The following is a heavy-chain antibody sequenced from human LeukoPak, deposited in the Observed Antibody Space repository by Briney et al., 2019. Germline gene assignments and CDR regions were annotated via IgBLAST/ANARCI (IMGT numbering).Heavy chain of an antibody. V-gene: IGHV4-34*01. J-gene: IGHJ6*02. CDR1: GGSFNGFY. Sequence: SETLSCTGAVYGGSFNGFYWSWIRQPPGKGREGMVEVNHSGSTNYNPPLKSGVTISVTTTRKQFSLQLSPVTAAATAVYYWARMVRGVIQYYYYYYGMDVWGQGTTVTVSS. D-gene: IGHD3-10*01. CDR3: ARMVRGVIQYYYYYYGMDV. CDR2: VNHSGST.